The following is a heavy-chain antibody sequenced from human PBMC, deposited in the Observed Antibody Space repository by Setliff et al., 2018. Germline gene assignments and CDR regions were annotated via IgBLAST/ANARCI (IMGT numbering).Heavy chain of an antibody. CDR1: GFSISTYN. D-gene: IGHD3-3*01. CDR3: ARVDIYDLDGLDM. V-gene: IGHV3-21*01. CDR2: ISTTSSDI. Sequence: GGSLRLSCVGSGFSISTYNMHWVRQAPGKGLQWVSYISTTSSDIYYADSVKGRFTVSRDNAKNSVSLQMNSLRVEDTALYYCARVDIYDLDGLDMWGQGTRVTVS. J-gene: IGHJ3*02.